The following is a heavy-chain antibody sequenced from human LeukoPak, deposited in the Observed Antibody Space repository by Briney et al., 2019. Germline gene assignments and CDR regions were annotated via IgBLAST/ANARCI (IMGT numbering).Heavy chain of an antibody. J-gene: IGHJ4*02. CDR2: IFYSGIT. D-gene: IGHD3-10*01. CDR1: GGSMSNIYY. CDR3: ARDRELGY. V-gene: IGHV4-39*07. Sequence: SETLSLTCNVSGGSMSNIYYWGWIRQPPGKGLEWIGNIFYSGITYYNPSLRSRVTIAIDTSKSQFSLKLTSVTAADTAVYYCARDRELGYWGQGTLVTVSS.